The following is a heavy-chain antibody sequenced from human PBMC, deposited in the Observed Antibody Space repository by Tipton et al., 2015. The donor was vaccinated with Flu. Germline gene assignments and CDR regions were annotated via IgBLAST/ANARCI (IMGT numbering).Heavy chain of an antibody. D-gene: IGHD7-27*01. V-gene: IGHV3-11*04. CDR3: ARIPQNWGRYFDY. Sequence: SLRLSCAASEFTFSDYYMNWIRQAPGKGLEWISYISNSGSSIYYADSVKGRFTISRDNAKNSLYLQMNSLSAEDTAVYYCARIPQNWGRYFDYWGQGTLVTVSS. CDR1: EFTFSDYY. J-gene: IGHJ4*02. CDR2: ISNSGSSI.